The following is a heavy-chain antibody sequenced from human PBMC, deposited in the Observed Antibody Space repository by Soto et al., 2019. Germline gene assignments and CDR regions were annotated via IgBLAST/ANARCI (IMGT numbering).Heavy chain of an antibody. Sequence: PSETLSHACDVYGGSFSGYYWSWIHQPPGKGLELIGEINHSGSNNYNPSLKRRVTISVDKHKNQVSLKLSSVTAADTAVYYCARVRIVGATNWFDPWGQGPLF. CDR2: INHSGSN. J-gene: IGHJ5*02. V-gene: IGHV4-34*01. CDR3: ARVRIVGATNWFDP. CDR1: GGSFSGYY. D-gene: IGHD1-26*01.